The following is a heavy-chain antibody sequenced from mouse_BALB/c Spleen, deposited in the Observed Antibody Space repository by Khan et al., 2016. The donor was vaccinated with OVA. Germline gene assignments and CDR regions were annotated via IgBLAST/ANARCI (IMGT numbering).Heavy chain of an antibody. V-gene: IGHV2-9*02. CDR2: IWAGGST. D-gene: IGHD1-3*01. Sequence: QVQLKQSGPGLVAPSQTLSITCTVSGFSLANYGVHWVRQPPGRGLEWLGVIWAGGSTNHNSALMSRQSISKDDPKSQVFLKMNSLQTDDTAMYYCARAFYNGAWFAYWGQGTLVTVSA. CDR3: ARAFYNGAWFAY. J-gene: IGHJ3*01. CDR1: GFSLANYG.